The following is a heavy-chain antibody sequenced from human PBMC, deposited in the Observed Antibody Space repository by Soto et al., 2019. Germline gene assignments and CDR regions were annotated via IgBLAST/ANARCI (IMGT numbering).Heavy chain of an antibody. CDR2: ISYDGTNK. Sequence: GGSLRLSCAASGFTFSNYGFHWVRQAPGKGLEWVAFISYDGTNKYYAPKFQGRVTMTRDTSINTAFMELSRLRSDDSAMYYCARDRVHDSGSYYPYWGLGTLVTVSS. D-gene: IGHD3-10*01. J-gene: IGHJ4*02. CDR3: ARDRVHDSGSYYPY. CDR1: GFTFSNYG. V-gene: IGHV3-30*03.